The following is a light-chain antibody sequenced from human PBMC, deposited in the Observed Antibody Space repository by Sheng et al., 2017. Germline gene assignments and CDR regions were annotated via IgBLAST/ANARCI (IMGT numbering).Light chain of an antibody. J-gene: IGLJ2*01. CDR1: KLGDNY. CDR3: QAWDSRTYVV. CDR2: QDT. V-gene: IGLV3-1*01. Sequence: SYEVTQPPSVSVSPGQTASITCSGEKLGDNYVCWYQQKPGXSPVLVIYQDTQRPSGIPXRFSGSNSGNTATLTISGTQPVDEADYFCQAWDSRTYVVFGGGTKLTVV.